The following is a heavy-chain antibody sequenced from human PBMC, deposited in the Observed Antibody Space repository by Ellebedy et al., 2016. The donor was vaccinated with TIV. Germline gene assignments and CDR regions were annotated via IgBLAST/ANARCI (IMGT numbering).Heavy chain of an antibody. D-gene: IGHD4-17*01. CDR1: GYTFTDYY. V-gene: IGHV1-2*04. CDR2: INPNSGGT. CDR3: ARGAYGDYYFDY. Sequence: ASVKVSCXASGYTFTDYYIHWVRQAPGQGLEWMGWINPNSGGTNYAQKFQGWVTMTRDTYISTAYMELSRLRAEDTALYYCARGAYGDYYFDYWGQGTLVTVSS. J-gene: IGHJ4*02.